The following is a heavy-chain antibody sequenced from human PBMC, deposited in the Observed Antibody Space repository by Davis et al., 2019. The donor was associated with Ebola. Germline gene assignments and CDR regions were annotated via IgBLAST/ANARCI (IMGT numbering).Heavy chain of an antibody. CDR1: GFTFSSYA. D-gene: IGHD3-10*01. CDR3: ARGMTDLRDLYYYGMDV. CDR2: ISGSGGST. Sequence: GGSLRLSCAASGFTFSSYAMSWVRQAPGKGLEWVSAISGSGGSTYYADSVKGRFTISRDNSKNTLYLQMNSLRAEDTAVYYCARGMTDLRDLYYYGMDVWGQGTTVTVSS. J-gene: IGHJ6*02. V-gene: IGHV3-23*01.